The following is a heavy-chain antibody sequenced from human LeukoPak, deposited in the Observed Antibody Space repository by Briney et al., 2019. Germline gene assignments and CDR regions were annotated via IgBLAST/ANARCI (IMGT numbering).Heavy chain of an antibody. CDR2: IIPILGIA. J-gene: IGHJ6*02. V-gene: IGHV1-69*04. D-gene: IGHD3-10*01. CDR1: GGTFSSYA. CDR3: ATGGRYYGSGSYYYGMDV. Sequence: SVKVSCKASGGTFSSYAISWVRQAPGQGLEWMGRIIPILGIANYAQKFQGRVTITADKSTSTAYMELSSLRSEDTAVYYCATGGRYYGSGSYYYGMDVWGQGTTVTVSS.